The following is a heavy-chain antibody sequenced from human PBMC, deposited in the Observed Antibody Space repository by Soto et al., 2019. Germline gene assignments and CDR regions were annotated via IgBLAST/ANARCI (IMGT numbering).Heavy chain of an antibody. D-gene: IGHD3-3*01. CDR1: GFTFSSYG. Sequence: GGSLRLSCAASGFTFSSYGMHWVRQAPGKGLEWVAVISYDGSNKYYADSVKGRFTISRDNSKNTLYLQMNSLRAEDTAVYYCAKEDAHYDFWSGYFQDYYFDYWGQGTLVTVSS. CDR2: ISYDGSNK. V-gene: IGHV3-30*18. J-gene: IGHJ4*02. CDR3: AKEDAHYDFWSGYFQDYYFDY.